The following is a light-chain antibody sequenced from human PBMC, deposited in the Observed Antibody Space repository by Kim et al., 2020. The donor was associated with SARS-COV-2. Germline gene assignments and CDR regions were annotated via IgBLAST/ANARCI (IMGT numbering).Light chain of an antibody. Sequence: QSALTQPRSVSGSPGQSVTISCTGTSSDVGGYNHVSWYQQHPGKAPKLMIYDVSKRPSGVPDRFSGSKSGNMASLTISGLQAEDEADYYCCSYAGSYTYVFGTGTKVTVL. J-gene: IGLJ1*01. V-gene: IGLV2-11*01. CDR2: DVS. CDR1: SSDVGGYNH. CDR3: CSYAGSYTYV.